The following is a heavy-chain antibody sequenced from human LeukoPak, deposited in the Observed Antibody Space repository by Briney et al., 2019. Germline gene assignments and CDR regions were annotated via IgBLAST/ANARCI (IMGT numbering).Heavy chain of an antibody. CDR3: TRDLMDYDVSTGLHHYYMDV. CDR1: GFTFSSYG. J-gene: IGHJ6*02. D-gene: IGHD3-9*01. V-gene: IGHV3-30*02. Sequence: GGSLRLSCAASGFTFSSYGMHWVRQAPGKGLEWVAFIRYDGSDKYYADSVKGRFTISRDNSKNTLYLQMNTLRVEDTAVYYCTRDLMDYDVSTGLHHYYMDVWGQGTTVTVSS. CDR2: IRYDGSDK.